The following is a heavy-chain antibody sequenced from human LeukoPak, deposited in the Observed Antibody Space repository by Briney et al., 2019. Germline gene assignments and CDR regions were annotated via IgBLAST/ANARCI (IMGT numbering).Heavy chain of an antibody. J-gene: IGHJ6*03. CDR1: GGSISSGSYY. V-gene: IGHV4-61*02. CDR2: IYTSGST. CDR3: ARQTTGDLYYYYYYMDV. D-gene: IGHD7-27*01. Sequence: SETLSLTCTVSGGSISSGSYYWSWIRQPGGKGLEWIGRIYTSGSTNYNPSLKSRVTISVDTSKNQFSLKLSSVTAADTAVYYCARQTTGDLYYYYYYMDVWGKGTTVTVSS.